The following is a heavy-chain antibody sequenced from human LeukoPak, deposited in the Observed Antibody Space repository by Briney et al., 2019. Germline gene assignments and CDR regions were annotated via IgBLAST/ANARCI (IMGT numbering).Heavy chain of an antibody. CDR1: GFIFSSHA. Sequence: GGSLRLSCAASGFIFSSHAMSWVRQAPGKGLEWVSGISWNSGSIDYADSVKGRFTISRDNAKNSLYLQMNSLRVEDTAFYYCAKDNRRHYTSGPNPDSLHWGQGALVTVSS. J-gene: IGHJ4*02. CDR3: AKDNRRHYTSGPNPDSLH. CDR2: ISWNSGSI. D-gene: IGHD6-19*01. V-gene: IGHV3-9*01.